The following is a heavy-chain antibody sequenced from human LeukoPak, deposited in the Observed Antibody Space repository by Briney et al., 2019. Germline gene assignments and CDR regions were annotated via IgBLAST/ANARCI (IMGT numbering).Heavy chain of an antibody. CDR1: GGTFSSYA. CDR3: ARQDVDIVATTRPAFDY. D-gene: IGHD5-12*01. Sequence: SVKVSCKASGGTFSSYAIIWVRQTPGQGLEWMGRIIPIPGIANYAQKFQGRVTITADKSTSTAYMELSSLRSEDTAVYYCARQDVDIVATTRPAFDYWGQGTLVTVSS. CDR2: IIPIPGIA. V-gene: IGHV1-69*04. J-gene: IGHJ4*02.